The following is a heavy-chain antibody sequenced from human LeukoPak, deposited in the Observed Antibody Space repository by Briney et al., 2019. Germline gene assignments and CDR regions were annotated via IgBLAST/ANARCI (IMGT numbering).Heavy chain of an antibody. D-gene: IGHD6-6*01. Sequence: KTSETLSLTCTVSGGSISSSSYYWGWIRQPPGKGLEWIGSIYYSGSTYYNPSLKSRVTISVDTSKNQFSLKLSSVTAEDTALYHCARDLTYSSSPWYFDLWGRGTLVTVSS. CDR3: ARDLTYSSSPWYFDL. CDR1: GGSISSSSYY. J-gene: IGHJ2*01. CDR2: IYYSGST. V-gene: IGHV4-39*07.